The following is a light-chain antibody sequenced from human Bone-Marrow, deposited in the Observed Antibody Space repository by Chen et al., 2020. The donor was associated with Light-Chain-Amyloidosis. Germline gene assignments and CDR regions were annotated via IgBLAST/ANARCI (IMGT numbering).Light chain of an antibody. J-gene: IGKJ4*01. CDR1: QTISSNY. CDR3: QQYGTSPLT. Sequence: EIVLTQSPGTLSLSPWEGANLSCRASQTISSNYFTWYQQKFGQAPGLLISGSSSRATGIPDRFTGSGSGTDFTLTIHRLEPEDCAMYYCQQYGTSPLTFGGGTKVEIK. CDR2: GSS. V-gene: IGKV3-20*01.